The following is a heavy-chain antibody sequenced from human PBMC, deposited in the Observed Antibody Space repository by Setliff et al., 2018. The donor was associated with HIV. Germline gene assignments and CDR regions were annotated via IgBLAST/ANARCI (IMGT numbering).Heavy chain of an antibody. Sequence: SETLSLTCTVSGGSISSGDYYWTWIRQPPGKGLEWIGYIYNSGSTNYNPSLKSRLTMSVETSKNQFSLRLSSVTAADTAVYYCARDRNNYDTNGPYWYFDLWGRGTLVTVSS. CDR1: GGSISSGDYY. CDR2: IYNSGST. J-gene: IGHJ2*01. D-gene: IGHD2-8*01. CDR3: ARDRNNYDTNGPYWYFDL. V-gene: IGHV4-61*08.